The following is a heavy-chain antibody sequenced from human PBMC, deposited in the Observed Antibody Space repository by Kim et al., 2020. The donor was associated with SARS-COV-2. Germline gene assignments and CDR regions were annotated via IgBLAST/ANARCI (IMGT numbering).Heavy chain of an antibody. CDR3: ARQSQRRFDP. V-gene: IGHV6-1*01. CDR1: GDSVSSNSVI. CDR2: TYYRSKWYN. J-gene: IGHJ5*02. Sequence: SQTLSLTCAISGDSVSSNSVIWNWIRLSPSRGLEWPGRTYYRSKWYNDYAVSVKSRITINADTSKNQFSLQLNSVTPEDTAVYYCARQSQRRFDPWGQGTLVTVSS.